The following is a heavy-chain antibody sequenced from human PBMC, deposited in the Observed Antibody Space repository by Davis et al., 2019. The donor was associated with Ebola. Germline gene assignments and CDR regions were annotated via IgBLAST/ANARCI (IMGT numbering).Heavy chain of an antibody. CDR1: GYTFTGYY. D-gene: IGHD6-13*01. CDR3: ARHSGAGTYAPYYYYYGMDV. CDR2: INPNSGGT. J-gene: IGHJ6*04. V-gene: IGHV1-2*06. Sequence: AASVKVSCKASGYTFTGYYMHWVRQAPGQGLEWMGRINPNSGGTNYAQKFQGRVTMTRDTSISTAYMELSRLRSDDTAVYYCARHSGAGTYAPYYYYYGMDVWGKGTTVTVSS.